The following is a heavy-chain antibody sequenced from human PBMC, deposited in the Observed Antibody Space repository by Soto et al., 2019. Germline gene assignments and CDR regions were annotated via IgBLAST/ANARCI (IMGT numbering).Heavy chain of an antibody. J-gene: IGHJ5*02. CDR1: GGSISSSSHY. CDR2: IFYSGST. D-gene: IGHD4-17*01. Sequence: SETLSLTCTVSGGSISSSSHYWGWIRQPPGKGLEWIGSIFYSGSTDYNPSLKSRVTISVDTSKNQFSLMLSSVTAADTAVFYCARRAVTTGWFAPWGQGTLV. CDR3: ARRAVTTGWFAP. V-gene: IGHV4-39*01.